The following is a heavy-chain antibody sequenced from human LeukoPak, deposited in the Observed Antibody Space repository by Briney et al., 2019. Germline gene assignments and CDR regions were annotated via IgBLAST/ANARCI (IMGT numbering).Heavy chain of an antibody. J-gene: IGHJ5*02. V-gene: IGHV1-24*01. Sequence: ASVKVSCKVSGYTLTELSMHWVRQAPGKGLEWMGGFDPEDGETIYAQKFQGRVTMTEDTSTDTAYMELSSLRSEDTAVYYCATRGPRYCSSTSCLRRWFDPWGQGTLVTVSS. CDR2: FDPEDGET. CDR1: GYTLTELS. D-gene: IGHD2-2*01. CDR3: ATRGPRYCSSTSCLRRWFDP.